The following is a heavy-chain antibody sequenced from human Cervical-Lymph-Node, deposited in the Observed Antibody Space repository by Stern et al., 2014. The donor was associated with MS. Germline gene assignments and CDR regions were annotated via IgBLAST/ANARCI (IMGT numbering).Heavy chain of an antibody. CDR3: THSLHGDYYDAFDT. CDR1: RFALRNSGVS. Sequence: QVTLRESGPTLVKATQPLTLTCTFSRFALRNSGVSVAWIRQPPGKALEWLAVIYWDDEKRYSPSLKSRLSITKDASESQVVLTMTNMDPVDTATYYCTHSLHGDYYDAFDTWGQGTMVTVSS. V-gene: IGHV2-5*02. J-gene: IGHJ3*02. D-gene: IGHD4-17*01. CDR2: IYWDDEK.